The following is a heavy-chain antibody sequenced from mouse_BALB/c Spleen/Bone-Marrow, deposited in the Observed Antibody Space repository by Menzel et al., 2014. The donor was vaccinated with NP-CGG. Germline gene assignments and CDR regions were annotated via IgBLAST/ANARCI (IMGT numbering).Heavy chain of an antibody. J-gene: IGHJ2*01. CDR1: GYTFXSYW. CDR3: ARSTGTWDY. V-gene: IGHV1-9*01. CDR2: ILPGSGST. Sequence: QVQLQQSGAELMKPGASVKISCKATGYTFXSYWIEWVNQRPGHGLEWIGEILPGSGSTNYNEKFKGKATFTADTSSNTSYMQLSSLTSEDSAVYYCARSTGTWDYWGQGTTLTVSS. D-gene: IGHD4-1*02.